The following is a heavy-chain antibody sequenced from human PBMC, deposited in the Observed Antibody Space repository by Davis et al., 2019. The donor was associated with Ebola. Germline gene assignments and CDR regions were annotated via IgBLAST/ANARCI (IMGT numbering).Heavy chain of an antibody. V-gene: IGHV3-23*01. CDR2: ISGTGGNA. Sequence: PGGSLRLSCAASGFIFSNYAMTWVRQAPGKGPECVSIISGTGGNADYADSVKGRFTISRDSSKNTLYLDMNSLRAEDTAVYYCASNSGGWGNFDFWGQGTLVTVSS. J-gene: IGHJ4*02. CDR3: ASNSGGWGNFDF. D-gene: IGHD7-27*01. CDR1: GFIFSNYA.